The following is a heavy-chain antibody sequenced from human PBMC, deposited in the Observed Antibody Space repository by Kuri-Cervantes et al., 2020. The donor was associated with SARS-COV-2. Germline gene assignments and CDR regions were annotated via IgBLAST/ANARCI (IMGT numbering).Heavy chain of an antibody. D-gene: IGHD5-18*01. CDR2: VKQGGSET. CDR1: GFTVNYYW. J-gene: IGHJ4*02. CDR3: VRLGAAYVDTLVVMRAVHYFDS. Sequence: GGSLRLSCAASGFTVNYYWMTWVRQAPGGGLEWVANVKQGGSETYYVESVKGRFTISRDNAKNSLYLQMNSLRADDTAVYYCVRLGAAYVDTLVVMRAVHYFDSWGQGTLVTVSS. V-gene: IGHV3-7*03.